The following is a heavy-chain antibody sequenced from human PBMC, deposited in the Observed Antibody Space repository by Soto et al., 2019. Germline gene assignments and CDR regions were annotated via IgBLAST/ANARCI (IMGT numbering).Heavy chain of an antibody. D-gene: IGHD2-15*01. CDR1: GGSVRSNNW. Sequence: SETLSLTCAVSGGSVRSNNWWFWVRQPPGRGLEWIGEIHHRESTNLNPSLKSRVTISVDRSKNEFSLKVKSVTAADTAVYYCGCRVEDISYDYYGMDVWGQGTTVTVSS. J-gene: IGHJ6*02. CDR3: GCRVEDISYDYYGMDV. V-gene: IGHV4-4*02. CDR2: IHHREST.